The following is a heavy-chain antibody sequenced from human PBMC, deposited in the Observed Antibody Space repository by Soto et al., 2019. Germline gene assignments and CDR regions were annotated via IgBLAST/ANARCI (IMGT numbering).Heavy chain of an antibody. CDR1: GFSLTSSHMG. CDR3: AHAGDYDLFTFDL. CDR2: IYWDDDK. Sequence: QITLKESGPTLVRPAQTLTLTCDFSGFSLTSSHMGVAWIRQPPGKALEWLALIYWDDDKRYSPSLKNRLAISQDTSRNHVVLTISNVDPVDSATYFCAHAGDYDLFTFDLWGPGTMVTVSS. V-gene: IGHV2-5*02. J-gene: IGHJ4*02. D-gene: IGHD4-17*01.